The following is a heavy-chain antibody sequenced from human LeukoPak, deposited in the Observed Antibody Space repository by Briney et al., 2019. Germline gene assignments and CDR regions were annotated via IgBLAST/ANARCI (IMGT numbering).Heavy chain of an antibody. CDR3: ARANFLYCSSSTCLFDY. CDR2: INPNDGDT. D-gene: IGHD2-2*01. Sequence: DSVKVSCKASGYTFTDYYMHWVRQAPGQGFEWMGWINPNDGDTNYAQKFQGRVTMTRDTSISTAHMEVSRLRSDDTAVYYCARANFLYCSSSTCLFDYWGQGTLVTVSS. V-gene: IGHV1-2*02. CDR1: GYTFTDYY. J-gene: IGHJ4*02.